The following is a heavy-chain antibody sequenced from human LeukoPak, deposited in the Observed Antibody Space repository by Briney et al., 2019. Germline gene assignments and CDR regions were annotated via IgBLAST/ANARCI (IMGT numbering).Heavy chain of an antibody. CDR1: GFTFSSYG. D-gene: IGHD6-13*01. CDR3: ARDPAAAGTGDDAFDI. CDR2: ISYDGSNK. V-gene: IGHV3-30*19. Sequence: GGSLRLSCAASGFTFSSYGMHWVRQAPGKGLEWVAVISYDGSNKYYADSVKGRFTISRDNSKNTLYLQMNSLRAEDTAVYYCARDPAAAGTGDDAFDIWGQGTMVTVSS. J-gene: IGHJ3*02.